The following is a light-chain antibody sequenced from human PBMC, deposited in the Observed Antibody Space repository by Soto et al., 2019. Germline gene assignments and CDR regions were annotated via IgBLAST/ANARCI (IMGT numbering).Light chain of an antibody. J-gene: IGKJ1*01. CDR2: DAS. V-gene: IGKV3-11*01. Sequence: EIVLTQSPATLSLSPGERATLSCRASQSVSSYLAWYQHKPGQAPRLLIYDASNRATGIPDRFSGSGSGTDFTLTISSLEAEDFAVYYCQQRSNWPPWTFGQGTKVEIK. CDR1: QSVSSY. CDR3: QQRSNWPPWT.